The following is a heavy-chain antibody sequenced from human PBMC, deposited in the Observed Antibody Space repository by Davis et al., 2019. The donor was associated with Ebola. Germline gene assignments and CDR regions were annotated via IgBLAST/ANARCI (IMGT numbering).Heavy chain of an antibody. V-gene: IGHV1-3*04. CDR3: ARTRDRYYDSSGYWDF. D-gene: IGHD3-22*01. Sequence: ASVKVSCKASGYSFTAYIMHWVRQAPGQSLEWVGWTNTGNGDAVHSPRFQGRVALTSDTSANIAYMELRSLRSDDTAVYYCARTRDRYYDSSGYWDFWGQGSLVTVSS. CDR2: TNTGNGDA. J-gene: IGHJ4*02. CDR1: GYSFTAYI.